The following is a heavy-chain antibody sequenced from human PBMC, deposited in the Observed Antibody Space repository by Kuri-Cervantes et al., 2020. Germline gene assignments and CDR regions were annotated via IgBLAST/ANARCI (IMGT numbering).Heavy chain of an antibody. J-gene: IGHJ4*02. D-gene: IGHD6-19*01. CDR3: ARDTHSSGWFYYFDY. V-gene: IGHV3-48*01. Sequence: GGSLRLSCAASGFTFSSYSMNWVRQAPGKGLEWVSYISSSSSTIYYADSVKGRFTISRDNSKNTLYLQMNSLRAEDTAVYYCARDTHSSGWFYYFDYWGQGTLVTVSS. CDR1: GFTFSSYS. CDR2: ISSSSSTI.